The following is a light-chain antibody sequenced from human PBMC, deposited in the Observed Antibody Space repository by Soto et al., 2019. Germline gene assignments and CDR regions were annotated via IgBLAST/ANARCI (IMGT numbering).Light chain of an antibody. J-gene: IGKJ1*01. V-gene: IGKV3-20*01. CDR3: QQYGSSFPWT. Sequence: EIVLMQSPGTLSLSPGERATLSCRTSQSVSSSYLAWYQQKPGQAPRLLIYGASSRATGIPDRFSGSGSGTDFTLTISRLEPEDFAVYYCQQYGSSFPWTFGQGTKVDIK. CDR2: GAS. CDR1: QSVSSSY.